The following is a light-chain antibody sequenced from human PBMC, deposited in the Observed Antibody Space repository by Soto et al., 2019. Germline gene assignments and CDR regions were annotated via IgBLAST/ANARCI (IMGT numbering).Light chain of an antibody. CDR2: AAS. CDR1: QDISSD. Sequence: AIRMTQSPSSFSASTGDRVTITCRASQDISSDFAWYQQKPGKAPKLLMYAASTLQSGVPSRFSGSGSGTDFTLTISCLQSEDFATYYCQLYYTYARTFGQGTKVEIK. J-gene: IGKJ1*01. CDR3: QLYYTYART. V-gene: IGKV1-8*01.